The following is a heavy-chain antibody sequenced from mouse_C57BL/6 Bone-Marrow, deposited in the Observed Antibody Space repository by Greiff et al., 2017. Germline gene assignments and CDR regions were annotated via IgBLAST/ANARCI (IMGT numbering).Heavy chain of an antibody. Sequence: EVMLVESGGDLVKPGGSLKLSCAASGFTFSSYGMSWVRQTPDKRLEWVATISSGGSYTYYPDSVKGRFTISRDNAKNTLYLQMSSLKSEDTAMYYCARQDYGSRRDYWGQGTTLTVSS. D-gene: IGHD1-1*01. CDR1: GFTFSSYG. CDR2: ISSGGSYT. J-gene: IGHJ2*01. V-gene: IGHV5-6*01. CDR3: ARQDYGSRRDY.